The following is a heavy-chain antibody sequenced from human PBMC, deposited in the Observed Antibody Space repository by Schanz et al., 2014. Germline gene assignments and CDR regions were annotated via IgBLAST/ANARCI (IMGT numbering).Heavy chain of an antibody. D-gene: IGHD3-3*01. J-gene: IGHJ6*03. Sequence: QVQLVQSGAEVKKPGASVKVSCTASGFNFNNYDINWVRQATGQGLEWMGWMNPKTGNTDHAQKYQGRVSMTGDASTSTAYFDLSRLRSEDTGVYYCARALKGKVAIFGVSAAQNYDYMDDWGKGTTVTVSS. CDR2: MNPKTGNT. V-gene: IGHV1-8*01. CDR3: ARALKGKVAIFGVSAAQNYDYMDD. CDR1: GFNFNNYD.